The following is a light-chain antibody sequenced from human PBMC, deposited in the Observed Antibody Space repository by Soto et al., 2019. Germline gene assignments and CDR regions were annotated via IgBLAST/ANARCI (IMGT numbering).Light chain of an antibody. V-gene: IGKV1-5*03. CDR2: KAS. Sequence: DIQMTQSPSTLSASVGDRVTITCRASQSISSWLVWYQQKPGKAPKVLIYKASSLESGVPSRFSGSGSGTTFALTISSLQPDDFATYYCQQYDSYPWTFGQGTKVEVK. CDR1: QSISSW. CDR3: QQYDSYPWT. J-gene: IGKJ1*01.